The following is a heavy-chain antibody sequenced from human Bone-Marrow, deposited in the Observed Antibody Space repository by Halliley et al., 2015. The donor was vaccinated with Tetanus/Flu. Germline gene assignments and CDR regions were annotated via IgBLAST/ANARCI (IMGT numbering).Heavy chain of an antibody. CDR2: INYEGNG. CDR3: ARGTAMDV. Sequence: GLEWIGEINYEGNGNYKPSLRSRVTISVDTPKNHFSLKMSSVTAADTAVYYCARGTAMDVWGQGTTVSVSS. V-gene: IGHV4-34*01. J-gene: IGHJ6*02.